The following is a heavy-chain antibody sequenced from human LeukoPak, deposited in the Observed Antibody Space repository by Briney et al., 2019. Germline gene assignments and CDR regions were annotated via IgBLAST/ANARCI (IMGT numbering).Heavy chain of an antibody. CDR3: AREDYDFWSGYYSKVNFDY. CDR1: GFTFSSYS. CDR2: ISSSSSYI. J-gene: IGHJ4*02. D-gene: IGHD3-3*01. V-gene: IGHV3-21*01. Sequence: GGSLRLSCAASGFTFSSYSMNWVRQAPGKGLEWVSSISSSSSYIYYADSVKGRFTISRDNAKNSLYLQMNSLRAEDTAVYYCAREDYDFWSGYYSKVNFDYWGQGTLVTVSA.